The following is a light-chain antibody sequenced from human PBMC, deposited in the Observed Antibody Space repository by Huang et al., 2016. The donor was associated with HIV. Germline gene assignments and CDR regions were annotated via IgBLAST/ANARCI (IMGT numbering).Light chain of an antibody. CDR1: QGISNS. Sequence: EIQMTQSPSSLSASVGDRVTITCRASQGISNSVAWYQQRPGKAPKLLIYATSRLETGAPSRCSGSRSGTEYTLTISSLQPEDLATYYCQQYYNNPPWTFGQGTKVEIK. J-gene: IGKJ1*01. CDR3: QQYYNNPPWT. V-gene: IGKV1-NL1*01. CDR2: ATS.